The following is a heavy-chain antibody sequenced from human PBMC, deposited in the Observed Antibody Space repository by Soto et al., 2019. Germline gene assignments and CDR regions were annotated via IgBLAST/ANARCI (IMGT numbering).Heavy chain of an antibody. V-gene: IGHV6-1*01. D-gene: IGHD3-22*01. J-gene: IGHJ3*02. CDR2: TYYRSKWYN. CDR1: GDSVSSNSSA. Sequence: SQTLSLTFAISGDSVSSNSSAWNWISQSPSRGLEWLGRTYYRSKWYNDYAVSVKSRITINPDTSKNQFSLQLNSVTPEDTAVYYCARDRGYYYDSSGYDAFDIWGQGTMVTVSS. CDR3: ARDRGYYYDSSGYDAFDI.